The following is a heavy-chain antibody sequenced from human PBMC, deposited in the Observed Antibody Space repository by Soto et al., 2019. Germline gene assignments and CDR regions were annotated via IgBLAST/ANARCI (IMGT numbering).Heavy chain of an antibody. Sequence: GGSLRLSCAASGFTFSSYSMNWVRQAPGKGLEWVSSISSSSSYIYYADSVKGRFTISRDNAKNSLYLQMNSLRAEDTAVYYCARDRRGGAVAGLPLDYWGQGTLVTVSS. CDR2: ISSSSSYI. D-gene: IGHD6-19*01. CDR1: GFTFSSYS. CDR3: ARDRRGGAVAGLPLDY. J-gene: IGHJ4*02. V-gene: IGHV3-21*01.